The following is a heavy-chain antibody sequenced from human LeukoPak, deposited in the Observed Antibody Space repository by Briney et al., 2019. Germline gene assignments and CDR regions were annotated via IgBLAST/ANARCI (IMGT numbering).Heavy chain of an antibody. CDR1: GFTFSSYS. V-gene: IGHV3-21*01. CDR3: ARSGYYSSHAFDI. J-gene: IGHJ3*02. Sequence: GGSLRLSCAASGFTFSSYSMNWVRQAPGKGLEWISSISRSSSYIYYADSVKGRFTISRDNAKNSLYLQMNSLRAEDTAVYYCARSGYYSSHAFDIWGQGTMVTVSS. CDR2: ISRSSSYI. D-gene: IGHD3-22*01.